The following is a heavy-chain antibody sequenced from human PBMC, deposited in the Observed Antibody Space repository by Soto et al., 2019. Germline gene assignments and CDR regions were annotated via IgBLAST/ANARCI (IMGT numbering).Heavy chain of an antibody. V-gene: IGHV1-18*01. Sequence: ASVKVSCKASGYSFSFYGINWVRQATGQGLEWMGWINPNSGNTNFAQKFEDRVTMTTATSTNTVFLELRSLKSDDTAIYYCARDRLRGYDSSGFYSWGQGTMVTVSS. CDR3: ARDRLRGYDSSGFYS. J-gene: IGHJ4*02. D-gene: IGHD3-22*01. CDR2: INPNSGNT. CDR1: GYSFSFYG.